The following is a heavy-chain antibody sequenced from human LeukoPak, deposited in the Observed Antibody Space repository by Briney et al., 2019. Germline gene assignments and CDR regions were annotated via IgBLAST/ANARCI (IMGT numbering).Heavy chain of an antibody. J-gene: IGHJ4*02. V-gene: IGHV3-21*04. D-gene: IGHD3-10*01. CDR2: ISSSSSYI. CDR1: GFTFSGYA. CDR3: ARVWFGEELFDY. Sequence: GGSLRLSCAASGFTFSGYAMSWVREAPARGLEWVSSISSSSSYIYYADSVKGRFTISRDNAKNSLYLQMNSLRAEDTAVYYCARVWFGEELFDYWGQGTLVTVSS.